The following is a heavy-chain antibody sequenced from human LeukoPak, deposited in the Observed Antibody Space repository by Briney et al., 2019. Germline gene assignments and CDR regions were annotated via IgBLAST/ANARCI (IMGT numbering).Heavy chain of an antibody. J-gene: IGHJ4*02. CDR3: ARVFYGDSPN. D-gene: IGHD4-17*01. CDR2: ISGSGGTT. V-gene: IGHV3-23*01. CDR1: GFTFTSYG. Sequence: GGTPRLSCAASGFTFTSYGMNWVRQAPGKGLEWVSAISGSGGTTYYADSLKGRFTISRDNSKNTLYLQMNSLRAEDTAVYYCARVFYGDSPNWGQGTLVTVSS.